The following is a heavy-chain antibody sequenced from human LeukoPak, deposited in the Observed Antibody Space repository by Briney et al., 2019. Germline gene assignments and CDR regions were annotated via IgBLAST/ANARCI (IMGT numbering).Heavy chain of an antibody. CDR1: GFTFSSYA. CDR3: ARAGYVAGTFFYFDY. V-gene: IGHV3-30*02. Sequence: GGSLRLSCAASGFTFSSYAMHWVRQAPGKGLEWLAFIRYDGSNKYYADSVKGRFTISRDNSKNTLYLQMNSLRPEDTAVYYCARAGYVAGTFFYFDYWGQGTLVTVSS. CDR2: IRYDGSNK. J-gene: IGHJ4*02. D-gene: IGHD6-19*01.